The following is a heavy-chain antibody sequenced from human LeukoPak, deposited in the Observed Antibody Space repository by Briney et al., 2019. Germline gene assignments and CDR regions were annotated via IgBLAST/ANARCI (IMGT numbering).Heavy chain of an antibody. D-gene: IGHD3-10*01. CDR3: ARLGYYGSGSYGWFDP. CDR1: GGSISSGSYY. V-gene: IGHV4-61*02. Sequence: SQTLSLTCTVSGGSISSGSYYWSWIRQPAGKGLEWIGRIYTSGSTNYNPSLKSRVTISVDTSKNQFSLKLSSVTAADTAVYYCARLGYYGSGSYGWFDPWGQGTLVTVSS. CDR2: IYTSGST. J-gene: IGHJ5*02.